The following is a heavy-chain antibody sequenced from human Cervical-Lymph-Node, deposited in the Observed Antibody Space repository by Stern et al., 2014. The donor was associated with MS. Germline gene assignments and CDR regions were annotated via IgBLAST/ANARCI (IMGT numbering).Heavy chain of an antibody. D-gene: IGHD7-27*01. J-gene: IGHJ1*01. V-gene: IGHV1-8*01. CDR3: TKGWGR. CDR1: GYIFNSDD. Sequence: QMKLVQSGAEVRKPGASVRLSCKASGYIFNSDDINWVRQASGQGLEWMGWMNPDSGDTGFEQKFRGRVTMTRDISTSTAYMELSSLTSEDTAVYYCTKGWGRWGQGTQVTVSS. CDR2: MNPDSGDT.